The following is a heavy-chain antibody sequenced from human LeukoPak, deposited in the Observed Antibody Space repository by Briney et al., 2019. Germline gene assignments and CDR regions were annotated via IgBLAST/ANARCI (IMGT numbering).Heavy chain of an antibody. CDR3: AREEYCSGGSCFGY. CDR2: IYYSGST. Sequence: SETLSLTCTVSGGSISSYYWSWLRQPPGKGVEWIGYIYYSGSTNYNPSLKSRVTISVDTSKNQFSLKLSSVTAADTAVYYCAREEYCSGGSCFGYWGQGTLVTVSS. D-gene: IGHD2-15*01. V-gene: IGHV4-59*01. J-gene: IGHJ4*02. CDR1: GGSISSYY.